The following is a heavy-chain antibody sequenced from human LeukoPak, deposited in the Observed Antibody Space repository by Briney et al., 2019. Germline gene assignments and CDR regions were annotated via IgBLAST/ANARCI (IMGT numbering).Heavy chain of an antibody. J-gene: IGHJ1*01. CDR3: ARIAVAGTFQH. V-gene: IGHV4-61*02. CDR1: GGSISSGSYY. Sequence: SETLSLTCTVSGGSISSGSYYWSWIRQPAGKGLEWIGRIYTSGSTNYNPSLKSRVTISVDTSKNQFSLKLSSVTAADTAVYYCARIAVAGTFQHWGQGTLVTVSS. CDR2: IYTSGST. D-gene: IGHD6-19*01.